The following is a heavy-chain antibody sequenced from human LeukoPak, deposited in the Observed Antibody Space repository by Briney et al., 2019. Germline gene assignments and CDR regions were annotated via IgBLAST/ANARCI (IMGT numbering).Heavy chain of an antibody. CDR2: IYYSGST. D-gene: IGHD3-10*01. CDR1: GGSISSYY. CDR3: ARGGFRSFDY. Sequence: PSETLSLTCTVSGGSISSYYWSWIRQPPGKGLEWIGYIYYSGSTNYNPSLKSRVTISVDTSKNQLSLKLSSVTAADTAVYYCARGGFRSFDYWGQGTLVTVSS. V-gene: IGHV4-59*01. J-gene: IGHJ4*02.